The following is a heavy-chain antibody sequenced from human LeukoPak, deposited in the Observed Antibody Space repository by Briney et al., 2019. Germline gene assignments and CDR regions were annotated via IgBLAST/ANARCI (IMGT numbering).Heavy chain of an antibody. CDR2: ISYDGKTQ. CDR3: AKEGSRGFIDS. CDR1: GFTFSNYG. V-gene: IGHV3-30*18. Sequence: PGGSLRLSCAASGFTFSNYGMHWVRQAPGKGLEWVAVISYDGKTQYYADSVKGRFTLSRDNSRNTLYLQMNSLRAEDTAIFYCAKEGSRGFIDSWGRGTLVTVSS. D-gene: IGHD6-19*01. J-gene: IGHJ4*02.